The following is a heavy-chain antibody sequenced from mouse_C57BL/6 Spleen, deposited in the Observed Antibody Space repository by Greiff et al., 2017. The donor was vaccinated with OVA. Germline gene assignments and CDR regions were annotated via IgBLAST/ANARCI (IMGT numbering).Heavy chain of an antibody. Sequence: VQLQQSGAELVRPGASVKLSCTASGFNIKDDYMHWVKQRPEQGLEWIGWIDPENGDTEYASKFQGKATITADTSSNPAYLQVSSLTSEDTAVYYCTTTTVVGGDDWGQGTTLTVSS. CDR2: IDPENGDT. J-gene: IGHJ2*01. CDR1: GFNIKDDY. CDR3: TTTTVVGGDD. D-gene: IGHD1-1*01. V-gene: IGHV14-4*01.